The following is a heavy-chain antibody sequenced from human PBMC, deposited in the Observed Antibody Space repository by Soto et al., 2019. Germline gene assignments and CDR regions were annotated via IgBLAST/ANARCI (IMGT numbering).Heavy chain of an antibody. CDR3: ARCDFWSGYYQATGFDP. CDR1: GYSFTSYW. V-gene: IGHV5-51*01. D-gene: IGHD3-3*01. CDR2: IYPGDSDT. J-gene: IGHJ5*02. Sequence: GESLKISCKGSGYSFTSYWIGWVRQMPGKGLEWMGIIYPGDSDTRYSPSFQGQVTISADKSISTAYLQWSSLKASDTAMYYCARCDFWSGYYQATGFDPWGQGTLVTVSS.